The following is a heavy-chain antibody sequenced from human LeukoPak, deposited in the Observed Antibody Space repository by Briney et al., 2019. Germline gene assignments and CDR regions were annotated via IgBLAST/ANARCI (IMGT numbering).Heavy chain of an antibody. V-gene: IGHV4-61*02. CDR3: ARVAGGLYDWFDP. CDR1: GGSISSGSYY. Sequence: PSQTLSLTCTVSGGSISSGSYYWSWIRQPAGKGLEWIGRIYTSGSTNYNPSLKSRVTLSVDTSKNQFSLKLSSVTAADTAVYYCARVAGGLYDWFDPWGQGTLVTVSS. D-gene: IGHD3-16*01. CDR2: IYTSGST. J-gene: IGHJ5*02.